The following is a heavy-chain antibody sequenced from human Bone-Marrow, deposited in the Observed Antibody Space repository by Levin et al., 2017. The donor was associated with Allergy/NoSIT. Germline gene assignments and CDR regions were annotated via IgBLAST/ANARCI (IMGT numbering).Heavy chain of an antibody. Sequence: PGGSLRLSCAGSGFSFSSYIMNWVRQAPGKGLQWVSGIDTRGGSTYFADSVKGRFTISRDNSRKTLYLQMNNLKAEDTAIYYCAKGSDSDFWSGYPFDSWGQGTQVSVSS. CDR2: IDTRGGST. J-gene: IGHJ4*02. CDR1: GFSFSSYI. V-gene: IGHV3-23*05. CDR3: AKGSDSDFWSGYPFDS. D-gene: IGHD3-3*01.